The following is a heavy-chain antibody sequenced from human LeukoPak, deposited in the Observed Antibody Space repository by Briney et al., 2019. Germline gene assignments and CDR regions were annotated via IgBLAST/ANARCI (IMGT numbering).Heavy chain of an antibody. CDR2: IGPGGDI. CDR3: ARRFDS. V-gene: IGHV3-48*01. J-gene: IGHJ4*02. Sequence: GGSLRLSCAASGFSFTAYSLNWVRQAPGRGLEWISYIGPGGDIYYADSVTGRFTVSRDTAKNSLYLQMNGLRVEDTAVYYCARRFDSWGQGTLVTVSS. CDR1: GFSFTAYS.